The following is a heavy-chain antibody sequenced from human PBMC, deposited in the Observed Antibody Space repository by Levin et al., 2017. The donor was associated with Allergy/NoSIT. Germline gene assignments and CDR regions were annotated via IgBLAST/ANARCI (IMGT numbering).Heavy chain of an antibody. CDR1: GFTFSSYA. Sequence: PGGSLRLSCAASGFTFSSYAMSWVRQAPGKGLEWVSGISVSGDYTNYADSVKGRFTISRDNSKNTLSLQMNSLRVDDTAVYYCGKHQGGATDYWGQGTLVTVSS. D-gene: IGHD1-26*01. V-gene: IGHV3-23*01. CDR2: ISVSGDYT. J-gene: IGHJ4*02. CDR3: GKHQGGATDY.